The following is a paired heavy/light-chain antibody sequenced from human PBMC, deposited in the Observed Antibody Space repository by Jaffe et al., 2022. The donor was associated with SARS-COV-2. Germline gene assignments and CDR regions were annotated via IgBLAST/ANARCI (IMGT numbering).Light chain of an antibody. CDR3: QQYNSYAT. V-gene: IGKV1-5*03. Sequence: DIHMTQSPSTLSASVGDRVTITCRASQTISSWLAWYQQKPGSAPKLLIYKASTLKSGVPSRFRGSGSGTEFTLTITSLQPDDFATYYCQQYNSYATFGQGTRLDI. J-gene: IGKJ2*01. CDR2: KAS. CDR1: QTISSW.
Heavy chain of an antibody. V-gene: IGHV5-10-1*03. D-gene: IGHD2-15*01. CDR2: LDPTGSFT. Sequence: EVQLVQSGAVVKKPGESLTISCKTSRHRLSTSWIVWVRQMPGKGLEWMGRLDPTGSFTFYSPSFEGHVTFSVDRSISTAYLQWHSLRASDTAMYYCASRPSDLGLGYGWLDPWGQGTLVTVSS. CDR1: RHRLSTSW. CDR3: ASRPSDLGLGYGWLDP. J-gene: IGHJ5*02.